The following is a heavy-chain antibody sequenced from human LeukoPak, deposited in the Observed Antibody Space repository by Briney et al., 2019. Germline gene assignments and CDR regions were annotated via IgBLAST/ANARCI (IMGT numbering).Heavy chain of an antibody. CDR2: IYYSGST. CDR1: GGPISSSSYY. Sequence: SETLSLTCTVSGGPISSSSYYWGWIRQPPGKGLEWIGSIYYSGSTYYNPSLKSRVTISVDTSKNQFSLKLSSVTAADTAVYYCARGVDTNYYYYYMDVWGKGTTVTVSS. V-gene: IGHV4-39*07. J-gene: IGHJ6*03. D-gene: IGHD5-18*01. CDR3: ARGVDTNYYYYYMDV.